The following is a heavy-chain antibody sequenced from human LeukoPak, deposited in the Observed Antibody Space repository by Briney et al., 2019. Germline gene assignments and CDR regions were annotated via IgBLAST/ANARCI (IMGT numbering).Heavy chain of an antibody. V-gene: IGHV3-23*01. CDR3: AKDRAYGYESFDI. CDR2: ISSSGAST. D-gene: IGHD4-17*01. CDR1: GITFSNYA. Sequence: GGSLRLSCAASGITFSNYAMSWVRQAPGKGLQWVSAISSSGASTYYADSVRGRFTISRDNSKNSLYLQMNSLRAEDTALYYCAKDRAYGYESFDIWDQGTMVTVSS. J-gene: IGHJ3*02.